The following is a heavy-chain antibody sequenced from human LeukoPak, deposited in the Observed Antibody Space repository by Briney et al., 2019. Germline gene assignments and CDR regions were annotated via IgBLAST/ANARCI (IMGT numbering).Heavy chain of an antibody. CDR2: ISGSGGST. CDR1: GFTFSSYA. Sequence: PGGSLRLSCAASGFTFSSYAMSWVRQAPGKGLEWVSAISGSGGSTYYADSVKGQFTISRDNSKNTLYLQMNSLRAEDTAVYYCAKSGETYDFWSGSPAGYYYYMDVWGKGTTVTVSS. V-gene: IGHV3-23*01. D-gene: IGHD3-3*01. J-gene: IGHJ6*03. CDR3: AKSGETYDFWSGSPAGYYYYMDV.